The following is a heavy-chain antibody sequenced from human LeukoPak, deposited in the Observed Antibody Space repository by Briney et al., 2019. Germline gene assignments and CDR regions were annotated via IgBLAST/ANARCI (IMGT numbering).Heavy chain of an antibody. D-gene: IGHD6-13*01. CDR2: IYYSGST. CDR3: ARRSSSWSFDY. Sequence: PSETLSLTCSVSGGFNTHYYYNWIRQPPGKGLEWIGYIYYSGSTNYNPSLKSRVTISVDTSKSQFSLKLISVTAADTAVYYCARRSSSWSFDYWGQGPWSPSPQ. V-gene: IGHV4-59*08. CDR1: GGFNTHYY. J-gene: IGHJ4*02.